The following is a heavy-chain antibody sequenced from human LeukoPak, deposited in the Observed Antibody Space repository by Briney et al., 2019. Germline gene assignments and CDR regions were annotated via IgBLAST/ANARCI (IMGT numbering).Heavy chain of an antibody. CDR3: ASGSLRYYYGSGTGGYFDY. CDR2: ICYSGST. V-gene: IGHV4-59*01. CDR1: GGSISSYY. Sequence: SETLSLTCTVSGGSISSYYWSWIRQPPGKGLEWIGYICYSGSTNYNPSLKSRVTISADTSKNQFSLKLSAVTAADTAVYYCASGSLRYYYGSGTGGYFDYWGRGNRVTVPS. D-gene: IGHD3-10*01. J-gene: IGHJ4*02.